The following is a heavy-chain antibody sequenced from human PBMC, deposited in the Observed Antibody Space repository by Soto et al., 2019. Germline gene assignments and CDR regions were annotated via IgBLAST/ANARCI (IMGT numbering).Heavy chain of an antibody. Sequence: GASVKVSCKASGYTFTSYGINWVRQAPGQGLEWLGWISAYDGYTNYAQILQGRVSMTTDTSTKTAYMELRSLRSDDTAMYYCARGGFYDSSSARNYYYYGMNVWGQGPTVTVSS. CDR3: ARGGFYDSSSARNYYYYGMNV. V-gene: IGHV1-18*01. J-gene: IGHJ6*02. CDR1: GYTFTSYG. D-gene: IGHD3-22*01. CDR2: ISAYDGYT.